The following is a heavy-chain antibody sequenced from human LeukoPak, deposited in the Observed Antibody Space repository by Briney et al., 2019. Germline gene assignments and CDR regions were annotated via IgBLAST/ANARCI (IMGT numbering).Heavy chain of an antibody. CDR3: ARVIRAAPGKGYFDY. J-gene: IGHJ4*02. D-gene: IGHD6-13*01. Sequence: GGSLRLSCATSGFIFSTYARSWVRQAPGKGLEWASSISGRGGSTYHADSVKGRFTISRDSSKNTLYLQMKSLRAEDTAIYYCARVIRAAPGKGYFDYWGQGTLVTVSS. CDR1: GFIFSTYA. CDR2: ISGRGGST. V-gene: IGHV3-23*01.